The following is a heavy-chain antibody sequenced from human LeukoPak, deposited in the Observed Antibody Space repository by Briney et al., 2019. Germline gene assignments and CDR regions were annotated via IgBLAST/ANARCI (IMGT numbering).Heavy chain of an antibody. CDR1: GFTFSSYA. CDR3: ARRNAYCSSGSCSRASYYYYGMDV. D-gene: IGHD2-15*01. J-gene: IGHJ6*02. Sequence: GGSLRLSCAASGFTFSSYAMSWVRQAPGKGLEWVSAISGSGGSTYYADSVKGRFTISRDNAKNSLYLQMDSLRADDTAVYYCARRNAYCSSGSCSRASYYYYGMDVWGQGTTVTVSS. CDR2: ISGSGGST. V-gene: IGHV3-23*01.